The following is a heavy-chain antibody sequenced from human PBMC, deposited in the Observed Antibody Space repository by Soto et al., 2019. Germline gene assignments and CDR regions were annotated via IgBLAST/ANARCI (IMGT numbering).Heavy chain of an antibody. V-gene: IGHV5-51*01. D-gene: IGHD2-8*01. CDR2: IYPSDSDT. J-gene: IGHJ5*02. Sequence: GESLKISCKGSGYNFAGYWIAWVRQMPGKGLELMGIIYPSDSDTRYRPSFQGQVTISADKSISSAYLQWSSLRASDTAMYYCARDRSTYGGGGTGEVKENWFDPWGPGTLVTVSS. CDR1: GYNFAGYW. CDR3: ARDRSTYGGGGTGEVKENWFDP.